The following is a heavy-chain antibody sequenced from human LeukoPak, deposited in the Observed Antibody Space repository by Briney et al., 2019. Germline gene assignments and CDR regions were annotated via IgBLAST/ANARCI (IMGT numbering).Heavy chain of an antibody. CDR1: GGSIRCYY. Sequence: SETLSLTCTVSGGSIRCYYWSWIRQPPGKGLEWIGYIYSSGSTNYNPSLKSRVTMSVDTSKNQFSLKLTSVTAADTAVYYCASLTSEGWYFDLWGRGTLVTVSS. D-gene: IGHD1-14*01. CDR2: IYSSGST. J-gene: IGHJ2*01. CDR3: ASLTSEGWYFDL. V-gene: IGHV4-59*08.